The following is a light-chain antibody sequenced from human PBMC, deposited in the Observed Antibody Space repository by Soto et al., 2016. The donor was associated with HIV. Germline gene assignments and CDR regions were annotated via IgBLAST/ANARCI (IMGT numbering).Light chain of an antibody. V-gene: IGLV3-21*03. J-gene: IGLJ2*01. CDR2: DDS. CDR3: QVWDASTDLVV. CDR1: NVGSKS. Sequence: SYVLTQPPSLSVAPRKTARITCGGNNVGSKSVQWYQQKPGQAPVLVVYDDSDRPSGIPERFSGSNSGNTATLSISRVEAGDEADYYCQVWDASTDLVVFGGGTQADRP.